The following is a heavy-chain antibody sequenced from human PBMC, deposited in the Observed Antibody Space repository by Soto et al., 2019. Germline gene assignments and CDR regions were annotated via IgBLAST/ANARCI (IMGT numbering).Heavy chain of an antibody. CDR3: AGRLRADYAFDF. D-gene: IGHD4-17*01. J-gene: IGHJ4*02. V-gene: IGHV2-70*04. CDR1: GFSLTASETR. Sequence: SGPTLVNPTQTLTLTCTVSGFSLTASETRVSWIRQPPGEALEWLARIDWDDETFYSTSLKTRLTISKDTSKNQVVLTISNMDPVDTATYYCAGRLRADYAFDFWGQGALVTVSS. CDR2: IDWDDET.